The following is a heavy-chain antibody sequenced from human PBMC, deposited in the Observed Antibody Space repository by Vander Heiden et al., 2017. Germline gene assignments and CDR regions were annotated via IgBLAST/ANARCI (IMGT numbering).Heavy chain of an antibody. V-gene: IGHV4-39*01. Sequence: QVQLQESGPGLVKPSETLSLTCTVSGASISINTYYWGWVRQPPGKGLEWIGSISYSGSTYYNPSLKSRVTISADTSRNQFSLNLNSVTAADTAVYYCARHHHSPTFDYWGHGTLVTVSS. CDR3: ARHHHSPTFDY. CDR1: GASISINTYY. J-gene: IGHJ4*01. CDR2: ISYSGST.